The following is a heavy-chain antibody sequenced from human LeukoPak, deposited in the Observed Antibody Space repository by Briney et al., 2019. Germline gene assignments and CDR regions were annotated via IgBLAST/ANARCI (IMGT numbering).Heavy chain of an antibody. V-gene: IGHV4-34*01. D-gene: IGHD6-13*01. Sequence: PSETLSLTCGVHGGSFNDYSWTWIRQSPGKGLEWIGEINHSGSTSYNPSFKSRFTMSVDASKNQFSLRLSSVTAADTAVYYCARLGLYTSSWHRYYYFDYWGQGTLVTVSS. CDR1: GGSFNDYS. CDR3: ARLGLYTSSWHRYYYFDY. CDR2: INHSGST. J-gene: IGHJ4*02.